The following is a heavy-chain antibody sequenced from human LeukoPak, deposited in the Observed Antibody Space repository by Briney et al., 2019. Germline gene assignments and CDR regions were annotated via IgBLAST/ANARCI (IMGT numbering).Heavy chain of an antibody. CDR3: ATYRDYCSGGSCYSYFDY. CDR1: GGSISSGDYY. V-gene: IGHV4-61*08. D-gene: IGHD2-15*01. CDR2: IYYSGST. J-gene: IGHJ4*02. Sequence: SQTLSLTCTVSGGSISSGDYYWSWIRQPPGKRLEWIGNIYYSGSTNYNPSLKSRVTISVDTSKNQFSLKLSSVTAADTAVYYCATYRDYCSGGSCYSYFDYWGQGTLVTVSS.